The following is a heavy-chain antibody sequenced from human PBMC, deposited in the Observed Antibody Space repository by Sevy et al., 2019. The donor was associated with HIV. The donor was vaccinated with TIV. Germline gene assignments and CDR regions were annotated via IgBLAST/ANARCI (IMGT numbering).Heavy chain of an antibody. J-gene: IGHJ5*02. Sequence: GASVKVSCKASGHTFIGYYIHWVRQAPGQGPEWMGRINPNTGGTDYAQKFQGRVTLTRDTSISTAYMDLARLKFDDTAVYYCAGQTLGWYNWFDPWGQGTLVTVSS. CDR1: GHTFIGYY. CDR3: AGQTLGWYNWFDP. D-gene: IGHD6-19*01. V-gene: IGHV1-2*06. CDR2: INPNTGGT.